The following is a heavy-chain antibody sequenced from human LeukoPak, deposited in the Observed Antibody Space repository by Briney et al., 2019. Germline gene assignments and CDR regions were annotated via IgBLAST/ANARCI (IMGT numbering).Heavy chain of an antibody. V-gene: IGHV4-39*07. CDR2: TYHSGGT. CDR1: GGSISSSLYY. Sequence: SETLSLTCTVSGGSISSSLYYWGWIRQPPGKGLEWIGSTYHSGGTYYNPSLKSRVTISVDTSKKQFSLKLSSVTAADTAVYFCARDENYSNYYWFDPWGQGTLVTVSS. CDR3: ARDENYSNYYWFDP. J-gene: IGHJ5*02. D-gene: IGHD4-11*01.